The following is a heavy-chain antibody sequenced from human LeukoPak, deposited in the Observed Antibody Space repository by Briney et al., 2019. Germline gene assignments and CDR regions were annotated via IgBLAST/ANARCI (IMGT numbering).Heavy chain of an antibody. V-gene: IGHV3-21*01. J-gene: IGHJ4*02. CDR1: GFTFSSYS. CDR3: ARDERNYGSGSYYRAHEYYFDY. D-gene: IGHD3-10*01. CDR2: ISSSSSYI. Sequence: GGSLRLSCAASGFTFSSYSMNWVRQAPGKGLDWVSSISSSSSYIYYADSVKGRFTISRDNAKNSLYLQMNSLGAEDTAVYYCARDERNYGSGSYYRAHEYYFDYWGQGTLVTVSS.